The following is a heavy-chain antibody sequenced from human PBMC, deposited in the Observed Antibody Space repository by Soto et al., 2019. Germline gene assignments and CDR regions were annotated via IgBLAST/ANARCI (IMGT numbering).Heavy chain of an antibody. V-gene: IGHV3-23*01. CDR2: ISGSGGST. J-gene: IGHJ6*03. CDR3: AKDEYNWNYSPFYYYMDV. D-gene: IGHD1-7*01. CDR1: GFTFSSYA. Sequence: EVQLLESGGGLVQPGGSLRLSCAASGFTFSSYAMSWVRQAPGKGLEWVSAISGSGGSTYYADSVKGRFTISRDNSKNTLYLKMNSLRAEDTAVYYCAKDEYNWNYSPFYYYMDVWGKGTTVTVSS.